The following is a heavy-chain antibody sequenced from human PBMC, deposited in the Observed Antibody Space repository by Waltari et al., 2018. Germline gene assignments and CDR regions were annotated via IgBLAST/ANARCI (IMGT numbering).Heavy chain of an antibody. CDR3: ARAGRFLEWLPIYYYYGMDV. CDR2: ISSSGSTI. V-gene: IGHV3-48*03. Sequence: EVQLVESGGGLVQPGGSLRLSCAASGFTFSSYEMNWVRQAPGKGLEWVSYISSSGSTIYYADSVKGRFTISRDNAKNSLYLQMNSLRAEDTAVYYCARAGRFLEWLPIYYYYGMDVWGQGTTVTVSS. CDR1: GFTFSSYE. D-gene: IGHD3-3*01. J-gene: IGHJ6*02.